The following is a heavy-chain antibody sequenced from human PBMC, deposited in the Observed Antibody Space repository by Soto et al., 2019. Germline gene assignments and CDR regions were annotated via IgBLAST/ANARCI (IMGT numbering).Heavy chain of an antibody. CDR3: ARPVLPHYYYYYGMDV. J-gene: IGHJ6*02. Sequence: SETLSLTCAVYGGSFIGYYWSWILQPPWKGLEWIGEINHSGSTNYNPSLKSRVTISVDTSKNQFSLKLSSVTAADTAVYYCARPVLPHYYYYYGMDVWGQGTTVTVSS. CDR2: INHSGST. V-gene: IGHV4-34*01. CDR1: GGSFIGYY.